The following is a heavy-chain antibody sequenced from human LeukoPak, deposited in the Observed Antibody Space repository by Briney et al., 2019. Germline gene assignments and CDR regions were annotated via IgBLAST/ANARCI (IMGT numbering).Heavy chain of an antibody. CDR1: GGTFSSYA. CDR3: ARVGYSYGYVDY. D-gene: IGHD5-18*01. Sequence: ASVKVSCKASGGTFSSYAISWVRQAPGQGLEWMGIINPSGGSTSYAQKFQGRVTMTRDTSTSTVYMELSSLRSEDTAVYYCARVGYSYGYVDYWGQGTLVTVSS. J-gene: IGHJ4*02. V-gene: IGHV1-46*01. CDR2: INPSGGST.